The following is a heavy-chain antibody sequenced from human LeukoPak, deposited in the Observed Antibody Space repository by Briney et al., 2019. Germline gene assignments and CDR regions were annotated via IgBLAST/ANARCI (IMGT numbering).Heavy chain of an antibody. Sequence: PGGCLRLSCAASGFTFTSYAMSWVRQAPGKGLEWVSGINASGSNTYYADSVKGRFTISRDNSKSMLYVQMDSLRDEDTATYYCARNLGGGKGDSDQWGQGTLVIVSS. CDR3: ARNLGGGKGDSDQ. CDR2: INASGSNT. J-gene: IGHJ4*02. D-gene: IGHD4-23*01. V-gene: IGHV3-23*01. CDR1: GFTFTSYA.